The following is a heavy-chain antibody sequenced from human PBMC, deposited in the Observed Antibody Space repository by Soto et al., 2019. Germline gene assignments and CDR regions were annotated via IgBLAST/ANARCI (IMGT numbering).Heavy chain of an antibody. CDR2: INPISGGT. J-gene: IGHJ5*02. CDR3: ARMWEYCSSTSCYKYNWFDP. D-gene: IGHD2-2*02. CDR1: GGTFSSYT. Sequence: ASVKVSCKASGGTFSSYTISWVRQAPGQGLEWMGRINPISGGTNYAQKFQGWVTMTRDTSISTAYMELSRLRSDDTAVYYCARMWEYCSSTSCYKYNWFDPWGQGTLVTVSS. V-gene: IGHV1-2*04.